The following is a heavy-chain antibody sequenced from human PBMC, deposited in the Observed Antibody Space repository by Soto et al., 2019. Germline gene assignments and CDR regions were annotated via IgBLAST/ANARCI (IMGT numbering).Heavy chain of an antibody. Sequence: QVQLQESGPGLVKPSETLSLTCTVSSGSISGYYWGWIRQPPGEGLEWIGYIHYSGNPHYNPSLKSRVAISVDTSRSQFSLRLRSVTAADTAVYYCARGYLGNDWYYYFDNWGQGALVTVSS. D-gene: IGHD2-21*01. CDR2: IHYSGNP. J-gene: IGHJ4*02. V-gene: IGHV4-59*01. CDR1: SGSISGYY. CDR3: ARGYLGNDWYYYFDN.